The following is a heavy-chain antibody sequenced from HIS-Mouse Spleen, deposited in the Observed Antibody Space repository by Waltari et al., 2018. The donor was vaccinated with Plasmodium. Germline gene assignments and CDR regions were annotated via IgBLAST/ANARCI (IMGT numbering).Heavy chain of an antibody. CDR2: IGTAGDT. CDR3: ARGPTYSSSYYFDY. CDR1: GFTFSSYD. J-gene: IGHJ4*02. V-gene: IGHV3-13*01. D-gene: IGHD6-6*01. Sequence: EVQLVESGGGLVQPGGSLRLSCAASGFTFSSYDIHWVRQATGNGLEWVSAIGTAGDTYYPGSVKGRFTISRENAKNSLYLQMNSLRAGDTAVYYCARGPTYSSSYYFDYWGQGTLVTVSS.